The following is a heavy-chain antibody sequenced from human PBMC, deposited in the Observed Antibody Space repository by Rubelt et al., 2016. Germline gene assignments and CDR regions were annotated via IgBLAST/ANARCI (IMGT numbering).Heavy chain of an antibody. Sequence: VQLVQSGSELKKPGASVKVSCKTSGYTFTTYDMNWVRQAPGQGLERMGWINTKPENPNNPQGFTDRFSITLDTSVSTAYLQISSLKAEETAGYYCARRLGYSSSSCDYWGQGTLVTVSS. CDR1: GYTFTTYD. CDR2: INTKPENP. V-gene: IGHV7-4-1*02. CDR3: ARRLGYSSSSCDY. J-gene: IGHJ4*02. D-gene: IGHD6-6*01.